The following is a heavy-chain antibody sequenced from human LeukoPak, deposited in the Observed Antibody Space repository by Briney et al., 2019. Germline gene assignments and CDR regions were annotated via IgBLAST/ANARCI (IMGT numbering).Heavy chain of an antibody. CDR2: ISSSGSTI. CDR3: ASSISSSWPQDAFDI. D-gene: IGHD6-13*01. Sequence: GGSLRLSCVASGFTFSNYWMSWVRQAPGKGLEWVSYISSSGSTIYYADSVKGRFTISRDNAKNSLYLQMNSLRAEDTAVYYCASSISSSWPQDAFDIWGQGTMVTVSS. CDR1: GFTFSNYW. J-gene: IGHJ3*02. V-gene: IGHV3-11*04.